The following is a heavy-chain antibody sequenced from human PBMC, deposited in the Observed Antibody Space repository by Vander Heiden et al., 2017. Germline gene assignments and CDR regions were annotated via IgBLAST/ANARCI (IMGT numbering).Heavy chain of an antibody. Sequence: EVQLVESGGGLVQPGRSLRPSCAASGFTFDAYASHGVRQVPGKGLEWVSGISWNSGSIGYADSVKGRFTISRDNAKNSLYLQMNSLRAEDTALYYCAKGSSGWTPFDYWGQGTLVPVSS. D-gene: IGHD6-19*01. V-gene: IGHV3-9*01. CDR1: GFTFDAYA. J-gene: IGHJ4*02. CDR3: AKGSSGWTPFDY. CDR2: ISWNSGSI.